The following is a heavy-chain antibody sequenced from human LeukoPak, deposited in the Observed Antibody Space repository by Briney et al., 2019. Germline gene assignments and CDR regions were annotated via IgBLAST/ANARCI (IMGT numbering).Heavy chain of an antibody. CDR1: GFTFSSYS. D-gene: IGHD6-13*01. CDR3: ARGQQLVPPGDI. CDR2: ISSSSSYI. Sequence: GGSLRLSCAASGFTFSSYSMNWVRKAPGKGLEWVSSISSSSSYIYYADSVKGRFTISRDNAKNSLYLQMNSLRAEDTAVYYCARGQQLVPPGDIWGQGTMVTVSS. V-gene: IGHV3-21*01. J-gene: IGHJ3*02.